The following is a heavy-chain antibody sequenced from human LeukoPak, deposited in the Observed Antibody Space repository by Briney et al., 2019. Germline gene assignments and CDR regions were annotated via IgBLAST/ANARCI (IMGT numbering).Heavy chain of an antibody. CDR2: IRSKAKNYAT. CDR3: KGGGDYSGY. V-gene: IGHV3-73*01. D-gene: IGHD2-21*01. CDR1: GFTFSGSA. Sequence: GGSLRLSCAASGFTFSGSAMHWVRQASGKGLEWVGRIRSKAKNYATTYAASVKGRFTISRDDSKNTAYLQMNSLKTEDTAVYYCKGGGDYSGYWGQGTLVTVSS. J-gene: IGHJ4*02.